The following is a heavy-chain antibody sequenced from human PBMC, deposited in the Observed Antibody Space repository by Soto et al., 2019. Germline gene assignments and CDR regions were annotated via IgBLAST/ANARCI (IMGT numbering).Heavy chain of an antibody. CDR2: IYWDDDK. CDR3: AHRILRTVFGLVTTNAIYFDC. V-gene: IGHV2-5*02. J-gene: IGHJ4*02. Sequence: QITLNESGPTVVKPAETLTLTCTFSGFSLTTSGVGVGWIRQSPGKAPECLALIYWDDDKRYSASLKSRLTITKATSKNQVVLTMASVDPADTATYYCAHRILRTVFGLVTTNAIYFDCWGQGTPVVGSS. D-gene: IGHD3-3*01. CDR1: GFSLTTSGVG.